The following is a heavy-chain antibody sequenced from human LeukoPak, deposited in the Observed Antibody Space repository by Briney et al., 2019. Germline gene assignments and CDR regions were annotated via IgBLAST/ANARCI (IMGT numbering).Heavy chain of an antibody. CDR1: GFTFSRFN. J-gene: IGHJ4*01. V-gene: IGHV3-33*01. CDR3: ARGFLDFDY. Sequence: PGGSLRLSCVASGFTFSRFNMNWVRQAPGKGLEWVALIWYDGTDTYYADSVKGRFTISGDDSKNTVYLQMNCLRAKDTALYYCARGFLDFDYWGHGTLVTVSS. D-gene: IGHD3-3*01. CDR2: IWYDGTDT.